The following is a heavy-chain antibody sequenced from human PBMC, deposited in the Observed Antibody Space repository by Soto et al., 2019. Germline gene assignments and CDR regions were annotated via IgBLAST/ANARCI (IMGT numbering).Heavy chain of an antibody. D-gene: IGHD3-3*01. CDR2: INSDGSST. CDR1: GFTCSSDC. Sequence: PGGSLRLSCAASGFTCSSDCMYWVRQAPGKGLVWVSRINSDGSSTSYADSVKGRFTISRDNAKNTLYLQMNSLRAEDTAVYYCARDRGGFLEWERMQGYGMDVWGQGTTVTVSS. J-gene: IGHJ6*02. V-gene: IGHV3-74*01. CDR3: ARDRGGFLEWERMQGYGMDV.